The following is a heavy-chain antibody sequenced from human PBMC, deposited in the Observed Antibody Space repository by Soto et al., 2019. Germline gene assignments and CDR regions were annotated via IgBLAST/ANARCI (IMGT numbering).Heavy chain of an antibody. J-gene: IGHJ4*02. Sequence: QVQLVQSGAEVKKPGASVKVSCKASGYTFTSYGISWVRQAPGQGLEWMGWISAYNGNTNYAQKLQGRVTMTTDKSTSPAYVELRSLRSDDTAVYYCARDLVPGGYSSGWSADYWGQGTLVTVSS. D-gene: IGHD6-19*01. CDR1: GYTFTSYG. V-gene: IGHV1-18*04. CDR3: ARDLVPGGYSSGWSADY. CDR2: ISAYNGNT.